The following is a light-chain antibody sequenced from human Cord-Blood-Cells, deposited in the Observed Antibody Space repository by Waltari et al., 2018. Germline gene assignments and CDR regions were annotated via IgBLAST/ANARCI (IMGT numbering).Light chain of an antibody. J-gene: IGKJ1*01. CDR1: PSSSSY. Sequence: NQMTQSPSSRSASVGDRVTITCRASPSSSSYLNLYQQKPGKAPKLLIYAASNLQSGVPSRFSGSESGTDFTLTISSLQPEDFATYYCQQSYSTLGTFGQGTKVEIK. CDR2: AAS. V-gene: IGKV1-39*01. CDR3: QQSYSTLGT.